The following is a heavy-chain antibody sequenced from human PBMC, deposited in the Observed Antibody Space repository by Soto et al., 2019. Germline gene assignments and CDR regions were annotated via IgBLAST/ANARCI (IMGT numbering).Heavy chain of an antibody. V-gene: IGHV3-74*01. J-gene: IGHJ4*02. CDR3: ARDGEGY. CDR1: GFIFSNYW. CDR2: INTDGRET. Sequence: GGSLRLSCAASGFIFSNYWMHWVRQVPGKGLVWVSRINTDGRETNYADSVKGRFTVSRDNAKNTQFLQMNSLRVEDTAVYYCARDGEGYWGQGTLVTVSS. D-gene: IGHD2-21*01.